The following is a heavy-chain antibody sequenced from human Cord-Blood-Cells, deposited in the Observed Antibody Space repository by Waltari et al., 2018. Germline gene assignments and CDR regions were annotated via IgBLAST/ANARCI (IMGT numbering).Heavy chain of an antibody. CDR1: GGSISSRSYS. CDR2: IYYSGST. J-gene: IGHJ4*02. V-gene: IGHV4-39*01. CDR3: ARRDYDFWSGYYDY. Sequence: QLQLQESGPGLVKPSATLSLTCTVSGGSISSRSYSWGWIRQPPGKGLEWIGSIYYSGSTYYNPSLKSRVTISVDTSKNQFSLKLSSVTAADTAVYYCARRDYDFWSGYYDYWGQGTLVTVSS. D-gene: IGHD3-3*01.